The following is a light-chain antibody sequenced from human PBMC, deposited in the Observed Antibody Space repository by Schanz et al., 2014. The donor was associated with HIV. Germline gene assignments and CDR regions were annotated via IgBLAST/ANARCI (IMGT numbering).Light chain of an antibody. J-gene: IGKJ2*01. Sequence: DIQMTQSPSTLSASVGDGVTITCRASQYISRWLAWYQQKPGQAPHLLIYQASTLQTGVSSRFSGSGSGTELTLTISGLLPDDFATYFCLHYNDFTSTFGQGTKLEIK. CDR1: QYISRW. CDR2: QAS. V-gene: IGKV1-5*03. CDR3: LHYNDFTST.